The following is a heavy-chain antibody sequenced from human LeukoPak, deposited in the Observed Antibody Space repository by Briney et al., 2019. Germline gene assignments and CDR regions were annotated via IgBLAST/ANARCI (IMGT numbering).Heavy chain of an antibody. J-gene: IGHJ6*03. CDR3: ARKSSGASMDV. D-gene: IGHD3-3*01. CDR1: GGTFSSYA. V-gene: IGHV1-18*01. CDR2: ISAYNGNT. Sequence: ALVKVSCKASGGTFSSYAISWVRQAPGQGLEWMGWISAYNGNTNYAQKLQGRVTMTTDTSTSTAYMELRSLRSDDTAVYYCARKSSGASMDVWGKGTTVTISS.